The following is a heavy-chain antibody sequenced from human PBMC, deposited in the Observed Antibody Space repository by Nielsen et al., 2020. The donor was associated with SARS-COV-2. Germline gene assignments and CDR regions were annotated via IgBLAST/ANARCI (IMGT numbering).Heavy chain of an antibody. CDR3: ARDSVAATGQIYFYGFDV. D-gene: IGHD2-15*01. Sequence: GESLKISCAGSGFTFSDYYMSWIRQAPGKGLEWVAHISGSCSYIHYADSVKGRYTISKDSAKNSLYLQMNSLRVEDTAVYYCARDSVAATGQIYFYGFDVGGQGTTVTVSS. CDR2: ISGSCSYI. CDR1: GFTFSDYY. V-gene: IGHV3-11*05. J-gene: IGHJ6*02.